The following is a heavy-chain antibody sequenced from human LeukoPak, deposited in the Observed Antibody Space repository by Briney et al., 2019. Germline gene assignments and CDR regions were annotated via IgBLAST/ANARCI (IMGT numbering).Heavy chain of an antibody. Sequence: GGSLRLSCAASGFIFSRDSMNWVRQAPGKGLEWVAYINGGGSPIYYADSVRGRFTISRDNAKNSLYLQMNSLRAEDTAVYYCARKDSSGWKGAFDIWGQGTMVTVSS. J-gene: IGHJ3*02. D-gene: IGHD6-19*01. V-gene: IGHV3-48*01. CDR3: ARKDSSGWKGAFDI. CDR1: GFIFSRDS. CDR2: INGGGSPI.